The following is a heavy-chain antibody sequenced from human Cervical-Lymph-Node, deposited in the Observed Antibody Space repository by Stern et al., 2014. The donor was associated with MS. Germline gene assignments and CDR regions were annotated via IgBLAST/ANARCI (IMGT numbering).Heavy chain of an antibody. D-gene: IGHD1-26*01. V-gene: IGHV1-58*01. CDR2: IVVGSGNT. Sequence: QLMQSGPEVKKPGTSVKVSCKASGFTFTSSAVQWVRQARGQRLEWIGWIVVGSGNTNYAQKFQERVTITRDMSTSTAYMELSSLRSEDTAVYYCAADGVIGWELQSWGQGTLVTVSS. CDR3: AADGVIGWELQS. CDR1: GFTFTSSA. J-gene: IGHJ4*02.